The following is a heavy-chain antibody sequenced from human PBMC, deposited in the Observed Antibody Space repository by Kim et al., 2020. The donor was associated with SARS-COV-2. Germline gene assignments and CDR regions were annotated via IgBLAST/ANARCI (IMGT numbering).Heavy chain of an antibody. CDR2: ISSSSSTI. D-gene: IGHD5-18*01. V-gene: IGHV3-48*04. J-gene: IGHJ4*02. Sequence: GALRLSCAASGFTFSSYSMNWVRQAPGKGLEWVSYISSSSSTIYYADSVKGRFTISRDNAKNSLYLQMNSLRAEDTAVYYCARDYLVDTAMPLYFDYWGQGTLVTVSS. CDR1: GFTFSSYS. CDR3: ARDYLVDTAMPLYFDY.